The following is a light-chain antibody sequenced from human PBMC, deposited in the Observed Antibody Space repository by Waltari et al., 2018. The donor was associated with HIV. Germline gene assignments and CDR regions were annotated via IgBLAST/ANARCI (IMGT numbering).Light chain of an antibody. V-gene: IGKV3-20*01. Sequence: EIVLTPSPGTLSLSPGERATLSCRASQSVSSTYLAWYQQKPGQAPNLLIYGASSRATGIPDRFSGSGSGTDFTLTITRLEPEDFAVYFCQQFGGSSFTFGGGTKVEI. CDR1: QSVSSTY. J-gene: IGKJ4*01. CDR3: QQFGGSSFT. CDR2: GAS.